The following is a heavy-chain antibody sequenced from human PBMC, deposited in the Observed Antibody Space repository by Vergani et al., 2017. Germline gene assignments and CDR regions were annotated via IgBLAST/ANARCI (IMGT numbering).Heavy chain of an antibody. CDR2: IYYSGST. CDR1: GASIRSSNYY. Sequence: QLQLQESGPGLVKPSATLSLTCSVSGASIRSSNYYWGWIRQPPGKGLEWIASIYYSGSTYYNPSLKSRVTNSVDTSKNQFSLKLGSVTAADTAVYFCARHSTVEWLVKLGWIDPWGQGILVTVSS. V-gene: IGHV4-39*01. D-gene: IGHD6-19*01. J-gene: IGHJ5*02. CDR3: ARHSTVEWLVKLGWIDP.